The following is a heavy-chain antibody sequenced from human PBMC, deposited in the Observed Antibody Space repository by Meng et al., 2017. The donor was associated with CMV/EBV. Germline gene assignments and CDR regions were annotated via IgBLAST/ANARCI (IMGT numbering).Heavy chain of an antibody. CDR3: ASRTSSIAARNYYYGMDV. CDR1: GYTFTSYD. D-gene: IGHD6-6*01. V-gene: IGHV1-8*01. J-gene: IGHJ6*02. CDR2: MNPNSGNT. Sequence: ASVKVSCKASGYTFTSYDINWVRQATGQGLEWMGWMNPNSGNTGYAQKFQGRVTMTRNTSISTAYMELSSLRSEDTAVCYCASRTSSIAARNYYYGMDVWGQGTTVTVSS.